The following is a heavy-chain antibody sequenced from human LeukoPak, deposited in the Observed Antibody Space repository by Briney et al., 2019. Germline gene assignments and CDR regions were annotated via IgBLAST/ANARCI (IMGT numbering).Heavy chain of an antibody. J-gene: IGHJ5*02. CDR2: IYYSGST. CDR3: ARVLYRQGWFDP. CDR1: GGSISSYY. Sequence: SETLSLTCTVSGGSISSYYWSWIRQPPGKGLECIGYIYYSGSTNYNPSLKSRVTISVDTSKNQFSLKLSSVTAADTAVYYCARVLYRQGWFDPWGQGTLVTVSS. D-gene: IGHD1-26*01. V-gene: IGHV4-59*01.